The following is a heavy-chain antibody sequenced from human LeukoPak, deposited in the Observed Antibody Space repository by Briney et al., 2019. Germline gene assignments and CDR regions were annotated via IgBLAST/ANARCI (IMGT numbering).Heavy chain of an antibody. CDR2: IYYSGST. D-gene: IGHD2/OR15-2a*01. CDR3: ARIRGISLDYMDV. V-gene: IGHV4-59*01. Sequence: SETLSLTCTVSGGSISSYHWSWIRQPPGKGLEWIGYIYYSGSTNYSPSLKSRVTISVDTSKNQFSLKLSSVTAADTAVYYCARIRGISLDYMDVWGKGTTVTVSS. CDR1: GGSISSYH. J-gene: IGHJ6*03.